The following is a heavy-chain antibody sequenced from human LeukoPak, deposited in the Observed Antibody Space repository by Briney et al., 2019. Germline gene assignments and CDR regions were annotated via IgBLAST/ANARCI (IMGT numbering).Heavy chain of an antibody. J-gene: IGHJ4*02. CDR2: IYPGDSDT. V-gene: IGHV5-51*01. Sequence: GESLKISCKCSGYSFTTYWIGWVRQMPGKGLEWMGIIYPGDSDTRYTPSFQGQVTMSADKSINTAYLQWSSLKASDTAMYYCARRQGCSSTSCPPDYSGQGTLVTVSP. D-gene: IGHD2-2*01. CDR3: ARRQGCSSTSCPPDY. CDR1: GYSFTTYW.